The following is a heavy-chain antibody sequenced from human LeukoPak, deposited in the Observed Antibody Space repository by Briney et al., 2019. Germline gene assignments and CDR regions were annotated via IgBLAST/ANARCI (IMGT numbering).Heavy chain of an antibody. Sequence: SETLSLTCAVYGGSFSGYYWSWIRQPPGKGLEWIGETNHSGSTNYNPSLKSRVTISVDTSKNQFSLKLSSVTAADTAVYYCAGGESYYYYYGMDVWGQGTTVTVSS. CDR3: AGGESYYYYYGMDV. V-gene: IGHV4-34*01. CDR1: GGSFSGYY. CDR2: TNHSGST. J-gene: IGHJ6*02. D-gene: IGHD3-10*01.